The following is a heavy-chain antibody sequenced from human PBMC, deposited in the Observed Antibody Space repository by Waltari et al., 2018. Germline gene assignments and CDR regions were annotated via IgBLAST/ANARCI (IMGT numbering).Heavy chain of an antibody. Sequence: QVPLVQSGAEVKKPGASVKVSCKVYGYTLTELSIHWLRQAPGKGLEWMGGFDPEDGETIHSQKFQSRATVTEDTSTDTAYMERSSLRSEDTAVYYCATGDSSGYYHWGQGTTVTVSS. V-gene: IGHV1-24*01. J-gene: IGHJ6*02. CDR3: ATGDSSGYYH. D-gene: IGHD3-22*01. CDR1: GYTLTELS. CDR2: FDPEDGET.